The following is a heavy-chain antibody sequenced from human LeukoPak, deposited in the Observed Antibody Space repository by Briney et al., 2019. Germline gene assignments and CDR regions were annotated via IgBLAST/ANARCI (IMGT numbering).Heavy chain of an antibody. CDR2: IYRSGST. CDR1: GYSISSGYY. J-gene: IGHJ5*02. CDR3: ARLIAAPTPDDP. D-gene: IGHD6-13*01. Sequence: SETLSLTCAASGYSISSGYYWGWIRQPPGKGLEWIGSIYRSGSTYYNPSLKSRVTISVDTSKNQFSLKLSSVTAADTAVYYCARLIAAPTPDDPWGQGTLVTVSS. V-gene: IGHV4-38-2*01.